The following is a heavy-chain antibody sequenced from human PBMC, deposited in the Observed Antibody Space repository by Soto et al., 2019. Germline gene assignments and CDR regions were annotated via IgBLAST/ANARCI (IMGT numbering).Heavy chain of an antibody. CDR2: ISSSGSYI. CDR3: ARDLQQLDPYIDY. D-gene: IGHD6-13*01. J-gene: IGHJ4*02. V-gene: IGHV3-21*01. CDR1: GFTFNSYS. Sequence: PVGSLRLSCAASGFTFNSYSMHWVRQAPGKGLEWVSSISSSGSYIYYADSVKGRFTSSRDNAKRSLYLQMNSLRAEDTAVYYCARDLQQLDPYIDYWGQGTQVNVSS.